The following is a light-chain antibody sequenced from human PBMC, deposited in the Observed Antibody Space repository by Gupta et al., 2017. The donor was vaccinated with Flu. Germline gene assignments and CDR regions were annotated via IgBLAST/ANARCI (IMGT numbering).Light chain of an antibody. CDR3: CSYAGSSVV. V-gene: IGLV2-11*01. CDR2: DVS. Sequence: QSPLTQPRSVSGSPGQSVTISCTGTSSDVGGYNYVSWYQQHPGKAPKLMIYDVSKRPSGVPDLFSGSKSGNTASLTISGLQAEDEADYYCCSYAGSSVVCGGGTKLTVL. CDR1: SSDVGGYNY. J-gene: IGLJ2*01.